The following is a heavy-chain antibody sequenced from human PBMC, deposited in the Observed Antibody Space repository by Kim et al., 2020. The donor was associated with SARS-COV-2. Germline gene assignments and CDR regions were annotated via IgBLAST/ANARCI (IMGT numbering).Heavy chain of an antibody. CDR1: GFTFDDYG. Sequence: GGSLRLSCAASGFTFDDYGMSWVRQAPGKGLEWVSGINWNGGSTGYADSVKGRFTISRDNAKNSLYLQMNSLRAEDTALYYCARQGYSGYDSIGYYFDYWGQGTLVTVSS. J-gene: IGHJ4*02. CDR3: ARQGYSGYDSIGYYFDY. D-gene: IGHD5-12*01. V-gene: IGHV3-20*04. CDR2: INWNGGST.